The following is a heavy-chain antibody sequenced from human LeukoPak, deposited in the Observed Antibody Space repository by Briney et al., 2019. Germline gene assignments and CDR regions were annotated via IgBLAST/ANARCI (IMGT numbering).Heavy chain of an antibody. CDR1: GGSISSYY. CDR3: ARDRLRNYDILTGNIGDHWFDP. D-gene: IGHD3-9*01. J-gene: IGHJ5*02. Sequence: SETLSLTCTVSGGSISSYYWSWIRQPAGKGLEWIGRIHTSGSTNYNPSLKSRVTMSVDTSKNQFSLKLSSVTAADTAVYYCARDRLRNYDILTGNIGDHWFDPWGQGTLVTVSS. CDR2: IHTSGST. V-gene: IGHV4-4*07.